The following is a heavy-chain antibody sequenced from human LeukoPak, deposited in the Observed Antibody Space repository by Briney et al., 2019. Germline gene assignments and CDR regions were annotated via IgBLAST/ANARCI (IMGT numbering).Heavy chain of an antibody. D-gene: IGHD3-3*01. J-gene: IGHJ5*02. CDR2: IYYSGST. CDR1: GGSISSYY. CDR3: ARSGITIFGVVTMNWFDP. V-gene: IGHV4-59*01. Sequence: SETLSLTCTVSGGSISSYYWSWIRQPPGKGLEWIGYIYYSGSTNYNPSLKSRVTISVDTSKNQFSLKLSSVTAADTAVYYCARSGITIFGVVTMNWFDPWGQGTLVTVPS.